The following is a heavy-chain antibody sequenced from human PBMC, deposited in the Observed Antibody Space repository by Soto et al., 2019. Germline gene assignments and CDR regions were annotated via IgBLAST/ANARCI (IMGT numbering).Heavy chain of an antibody. J-gene: IGHJ4*02. CDR1: GGSVTIRSDD. CDR2: VYYRGRS. Sequence: SETLSPTCTVSGGSVTIRSDDWGWLRQTPGKGLEWIGSVYYRGRSYSKSSVKSRVTITVDTSKNPPSLSLNYVTASDTAVYFCVSQRATVPTQAYFDYWGPGALVTVSS. D-gene: IGHD5-12*01. V-gene: IGHV4-39*01. CDR3: VSQRATVPTQAYFDY.